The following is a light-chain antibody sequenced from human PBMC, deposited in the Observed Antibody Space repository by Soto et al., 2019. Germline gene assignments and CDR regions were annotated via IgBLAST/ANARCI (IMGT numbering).Light chain of an antibody. V-gene: IGLV2-11*01. CDR3: GSYTSATTWV. J-gene: IGLJ3*02. Sequence: QSALTQPRSVSGSPGQSVTISCTGTSSDVGGYNYVSWYQQHPGKAPKLMIYRVINRPSGVSDRFSGSKSGNSASLSISGLQPEDEASYFCGSYTSATTWVFGGGTKVTVL. CDR2: RVI. CDR1: SSDVGGYNY.